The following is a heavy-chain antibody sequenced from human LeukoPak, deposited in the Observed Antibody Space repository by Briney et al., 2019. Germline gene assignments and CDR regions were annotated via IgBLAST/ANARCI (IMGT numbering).Heavy chain of an antibody. V-gene: IGHV3-7*01. CDR1: GFTFSSYW. J-gene: IGHJ3*02. Sequence: GGSLRLSCTASGFTFSSYWMSWVRQAPGKGLEWVANIKQDGSEKYYVDSVKGRFTISRDNAKNSLYLQMNSLRAEDTAVYYCARAGRLDAFDIWGQGTMVTVSS. CDR3: ARAGRLDAFDI. CDR2: IKQDGSEK. D-gene: IGHD6-25*01.